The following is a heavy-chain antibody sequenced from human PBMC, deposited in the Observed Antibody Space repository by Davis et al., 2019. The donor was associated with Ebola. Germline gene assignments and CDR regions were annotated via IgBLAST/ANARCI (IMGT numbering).Heavy chain of an antibody. J-gene: IGHJ4*02. CDR2: IYYSGIP. CDR1: GGSISSGGYY. CDR3: ARLRTEMAAFYFEY. V-gene: IGHV4-31*03. D-gene: IGHD5-24*01. Sequence: MPSETLSLTRTVSGGSISSGGYYWRWIRQLPGKGLEWIGYIYYSGIPYSNPSLGSRVTISVDTSKNQFSLNLSSVTAADTAVYYCARLRTEMAAFYFEYWGQGTLVTVSS.